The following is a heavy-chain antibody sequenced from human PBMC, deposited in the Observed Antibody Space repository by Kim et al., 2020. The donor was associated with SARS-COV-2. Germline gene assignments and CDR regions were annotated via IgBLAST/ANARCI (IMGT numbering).Heavy chain of an antibody. CDR1: GDSVSSNSAA. J-gene: IGHJ6*02. CDR2: TYYRSKWYN. V-gene: IGHV6-1*01. Sequence: SQTLSLTCAISGDSVSSNSAAWNWIRQSPSRGLEWLGRTYYRSKWYNDYAVSVKSRITINPDTSKNQFSLQLNSVTPEDTAVYYCARSCPLPAWYYYYYGMDVWGQGTTVTVSS. CDR3: ARSCPLPAWYYYYYGMDV.